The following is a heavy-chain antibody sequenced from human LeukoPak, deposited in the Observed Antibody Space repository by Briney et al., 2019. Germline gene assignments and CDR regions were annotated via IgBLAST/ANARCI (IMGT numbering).Heavy chain of an antibody. CDR3: ARARGDFWSGYYSNWFDP. D-gene: IGHD3-3*01. Sequence: SETLSLTCTVSGGSISSYYWSWIRQPPGKGLEWIGYIYYSGSTNYNPSLKSRVTISVDTSKNQFSLKLSSVTAADTAVYYCARARGDFWSGYYSNWFDPWGQGTLVTVSS. CDR1: GGSISSYY. CDR2: IYYSGST. J-gene: IGHJ5*02. V-gene: IGHV4-59*01.